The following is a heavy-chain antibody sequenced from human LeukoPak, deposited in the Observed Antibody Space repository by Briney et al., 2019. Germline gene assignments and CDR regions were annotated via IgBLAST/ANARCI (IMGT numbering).Heavy chain of an antibody. CDR1: GGSISAYY. D-gene: IGHD6-19*01. J-gene: IGHJ4*02. CDR2: IYYSGST. V-gene: IGHV4-59*01. CDR3: ARENGDSGWFFDY. Sequence: PSETLSLTCTVSGGSISAYYWSWIRQPPGKGLEWIGYIYYSGSTNSNPSLKSRVSISVDTSKNQFSLKLSSVTAADTAVYYCARENGDSGWFFDYWGQGTLITVFS.